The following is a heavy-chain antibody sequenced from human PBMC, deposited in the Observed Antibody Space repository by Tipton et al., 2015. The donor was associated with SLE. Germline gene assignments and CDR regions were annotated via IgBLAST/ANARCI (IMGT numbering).Heavy chain of an antibody. V-gene: IGHV4-39*07. Sequence: LRLSCAASGFTFSSYSMSWVRQAPGKGLEWIGSIYYSGSTYYNPSLKSRVTISVDTSKNQFSLKLSSVTAADTVVYYCARAQSIAVADYFDYWGQGTLVTVSS. CDR2: IYYSGST. CDR1: GFTFSSYS. CDR3: ARAQSIAVADYFDY. D-gene: IGHD6-19*01. J-gene: IGHJ4*02.